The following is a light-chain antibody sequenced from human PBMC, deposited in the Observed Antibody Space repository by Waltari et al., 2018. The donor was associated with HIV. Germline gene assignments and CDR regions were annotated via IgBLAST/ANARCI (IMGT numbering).Light chain of an antibody. J-gene: IGLJ2*01. CDR1: HLGSKY. CDR3: QAWDSSPPVL. V-gene: IGLV3-1*01. Sequence: SYDLTQPPSLSVSPGHAAIITCSGDHLGSKYVCWYMQKPGQSPILVIYEDNKRPSGIPERFSGSNSGHTATLTISGTQPTDEADYYCQAWDSSPPVLFGGGTKLTVL. CDR2: EDN.